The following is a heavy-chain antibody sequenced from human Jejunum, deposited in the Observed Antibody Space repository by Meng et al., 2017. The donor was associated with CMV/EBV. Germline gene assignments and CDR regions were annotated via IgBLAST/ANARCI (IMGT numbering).Heavy chain of an antibody. Sequence: SGGSISIGDYFWRWLRQSPGNGLEWIGCIYSSENTYYTPSLKSRLIISIDTSKTQFSLKLNSLTAADTAVYYCARGGSSGWYDWDFDLWGLGTLVTVSS. CDR3: ARGGSSGWYDWDFDL. D-gene: IGHD6-19*01. J-gene: IGHJ2*01. CDR1: GGSISIGDYF. CDR2: IYSSENT. V-gene: IGHV4-30-4*01.